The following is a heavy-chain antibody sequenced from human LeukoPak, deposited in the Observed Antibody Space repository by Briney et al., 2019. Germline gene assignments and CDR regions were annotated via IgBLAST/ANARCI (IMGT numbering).Heavy chain of an antibody. CDR1: GFTFSSYW. D-gene: IGHD3-9*01. Sequence: GGSLRLSCAASGFTFSSYWMHWVRQAPGKGLVWVSRINSDGSTTSYADSVKGRFTISRENAKKTMYLQMNSLRVEDTAVYYCARGADDIDIWGQGTMVTVSS. CDR3: ARGADDIDI. CDR2: INSDGSTT. V-gene: IGHV3-74*01. J-gene: IGHJ3*02.